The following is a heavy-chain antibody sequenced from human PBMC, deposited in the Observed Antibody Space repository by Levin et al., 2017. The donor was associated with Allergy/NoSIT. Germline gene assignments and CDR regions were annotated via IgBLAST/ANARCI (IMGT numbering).Heavy chain of an antibody. CDR1: GASVVSGGHA. CDR2: IFYTGST. CDR3: ATTIYGTLYFDN. D-gene: IGHD3-3*01. V-gene: IGHV4-31*02. Sequence: SETLSLTCTVSGASVVSGGHAWSWVRQYPGKDLEFLGYIFYTGSTYYNPSLQSRFTMSAERSKNQFSFKLTSVTAADAAVYYCATTIYGTLYFDNWGQGAPVAVSS. J-gene: IGHJ4*02.